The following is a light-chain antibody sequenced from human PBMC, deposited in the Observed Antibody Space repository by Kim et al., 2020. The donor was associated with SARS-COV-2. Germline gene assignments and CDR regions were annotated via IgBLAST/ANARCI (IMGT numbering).Light chain of an antibody. J-gene: IGKJ4*01. CDR1: QSVSSY. V-gene: IGKV3-11*01. CDR2: DAS. Sequence: PGERATRSCRARQSVSSYLAWYQQKPGQAPRLLIYDASNRATGIPARFSGSGSGTDFTLTISSLEPEDFAVYYCQQRSNWPLTFGGGTKVDIK. CDR3: QQRSNWPLT.